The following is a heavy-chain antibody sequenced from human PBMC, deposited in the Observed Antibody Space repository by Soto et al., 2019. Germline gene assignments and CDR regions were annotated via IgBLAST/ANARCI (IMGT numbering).Heavy chain of an antibody. CDR3: ARADPDASVGY. CDR2: ISYSGST. CDR1: GVSMSSHY. D-gene: IGHD3-16*01. Sequence: SETLSLTCSVSGVSMSSHYWTWLRQPPGKGLEWIGYISYSGSTYYNPSLKSRVTISADTSRNQFSLKLSSVIAADTAVYFCARADPDASVGYWGQGTLVTVSS. J-gene: IGHJ4*02. V-gene: IGHV4-59*11.